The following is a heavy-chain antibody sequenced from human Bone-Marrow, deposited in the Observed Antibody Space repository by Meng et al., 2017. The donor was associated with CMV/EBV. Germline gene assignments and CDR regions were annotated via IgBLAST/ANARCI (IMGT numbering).Heavy chain of an antibody. V-gene: IGHV3-30*04. Sequence: GESLKISCAASGFTFSSYAMHWVRQAPGKGLEWVAVISYDGSNKYYADSVKGRFTISRDNSKNTLYLQMNSLRAEDTAVYYCARDGAVVPAAMGYYGMDVWGQGTTVTVSS. D-gene: IGHD2-2*01. J-gene: IGHJ6*02. CDR3: ARDGAVVPAAMGYYGMDV. CDR2: ISYDGSNK. CDR1: GFTFSSYA.